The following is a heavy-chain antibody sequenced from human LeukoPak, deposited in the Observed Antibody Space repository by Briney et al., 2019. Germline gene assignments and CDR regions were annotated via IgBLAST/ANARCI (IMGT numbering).Heavy chain of an antibody. CDR3: ASGYGDPGYPFHI. CDR1: GFIFSDYY. J-gene: IGHJ3*02. D-gene: IGHD4-17*01. Sequence: GGSLRLSCAASGFIFSDYYMSWNCQAPGKGLEWISYISISSTYTTYADSVKGRFTISRDNAKSSLYLQMNSLRADDTALYYCASGYGDPGYPFHIWGQGTMVTVSS. CDR2: ISISSTYT. V-gene: IGHV3-11*03.